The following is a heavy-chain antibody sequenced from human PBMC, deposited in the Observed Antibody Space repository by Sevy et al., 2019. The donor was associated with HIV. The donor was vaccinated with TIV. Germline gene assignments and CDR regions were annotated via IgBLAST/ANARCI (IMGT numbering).Heavy chain of an antibody. J-gene: IGHJ4*02. V-gene: IGHV3-48*02. CDR3: ARDSRGYDFWSGYYTYFDY. CDR1: GFTFSSYS. D-gene: IGHD3-3*01. Sequence: GGSLRLSCAASGFTFSSYSMNWVRQAPGKGLEWVSYISSSSSTIYYAYSVKGRFTISRDNAKNSLYLQMNSLRDEDTAVYYCARDSRGYDFWSGYYTYFDYWGQGTLVTVSS. CDR2: ISSSSSTI.